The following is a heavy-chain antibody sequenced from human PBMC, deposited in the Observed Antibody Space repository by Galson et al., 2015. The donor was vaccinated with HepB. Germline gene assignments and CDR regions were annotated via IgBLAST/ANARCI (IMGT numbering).Heavy chain of an antibody. Sequence: LSLTCTVSGGSISSYYWSWIRQPPGKGLEWIGYIYYSGSTNYNPSLKSRVTISVDTSKNQFSLKLSSVTAADTAVYYCARQWYGSGSNRPKEFDYWGQGTLVTVSS. D-gene: IGHD3-10*01. J-gene: IGHJ4*02. V-gene: IGHV4-59*08. CDR1: GGSISSYY. CDR2: IYYSGST. CDR3: ARQWYGSGSNRPKEFDY.